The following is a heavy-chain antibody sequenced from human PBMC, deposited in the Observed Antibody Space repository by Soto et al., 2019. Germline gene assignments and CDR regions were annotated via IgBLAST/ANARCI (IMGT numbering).Heavy chain of an antibody. CDR3: ARESSRGLYGLDV. CDR1: GGSVSSDNYY. J-gene: IGHJ6*02. CDR2: IYFAGGT. Sequence: PSETLSLTCTVSGGSVSSDNYYWSWIRQPPGKGLEWIGYIYFAGGTDYNPSLKSRVTTSLDTSKNQFSLKLSSVTAADTALYYCARESSRGLYGLDVWGQGTTVTVSS. D-gene: IGHD3-10*01. V-gene: IGHV4-61*01.